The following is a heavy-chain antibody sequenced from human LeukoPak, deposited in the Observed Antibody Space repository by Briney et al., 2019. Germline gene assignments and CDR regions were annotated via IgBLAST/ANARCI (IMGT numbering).Heavy chain of an antibody. V-gene: IGHV3-23*01. CDR2: ISGSGGGT. Sequence: PGGSLRPSCAASGFTFSSYAMSWVRQAPGKGLEWVSAISGSGGGTYYADSVKGRFTISRDNSKNTLYLQMNSLRAEDTAVYYCAKSGSSWYGGHDDYWGQGTLVTVSS. D-gene: IGHD6-13*01. J-gene: IGHJ4*02. CDR1: GFTFSSYA. CDR3: AKSGSSWYGGHDDY.